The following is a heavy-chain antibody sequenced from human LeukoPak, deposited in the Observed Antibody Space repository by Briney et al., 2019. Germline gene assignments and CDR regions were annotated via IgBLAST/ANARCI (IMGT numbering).Heavy chain of an antibody. CDR1: GYSFTTYW. CDR2: IYPGDSDT. Sequence: GESLKISCMSSGYSFTTYWIGWVRQMPGKGLEWMGIIYPGDSDTRYSPSFQGQVTISADKSLSTAYLQWSSLKASDTAMYYCASLRYSYGYGVYWGQGTLVTV. V-gene: IGHV5-51*01. CDR3: ASLRYSYGYGVY. D-gene: IGHD5-18*01. J-gene: IGHJ4*02.